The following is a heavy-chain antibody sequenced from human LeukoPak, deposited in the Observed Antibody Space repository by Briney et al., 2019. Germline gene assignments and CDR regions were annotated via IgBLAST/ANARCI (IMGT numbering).Heavy chain of an antibody. CDR2: ISSSSSYI. V-gene: IGHV3-21*01. D-gene: IGHD4-11*01. Sequence: PGGSLRLSCAASGFTFSSYSMNWVRQAPGKGLEWVSFISSSSSYISYADSVKGRFTISRDNAKNSLYLQMNSLRAEDTAVYCCAKNDYSSYGWFDPWGQGTLVTVSP. CDR3: AKNDYSSYGWFDP. J-gene: IGHJ5*02. CDR1: GFTFSSYS.